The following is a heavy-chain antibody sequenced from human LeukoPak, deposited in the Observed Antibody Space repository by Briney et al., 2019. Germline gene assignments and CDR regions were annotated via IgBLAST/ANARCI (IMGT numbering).Heavy chain of an antibody. CDR1: GLTFSSYS. Sequence: GGSLRLSCASSGLTFSSYSMNWARHATGEGLEWVSSISSSSSYIYYADSVKGRFTISRDNAKNSLYLQMNSLRAEDTAVYYCARERNFDYWGQGNLVTVSS. J-gene: IGHJ4*02. V-gene: IGHV3-21*01. CDR2: ISSSSSYI. CDR3: ARERNFDY.